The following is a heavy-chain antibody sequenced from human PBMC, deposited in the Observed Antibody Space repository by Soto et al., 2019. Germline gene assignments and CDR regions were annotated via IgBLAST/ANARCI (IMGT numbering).Heavy chain of an antibody. CDR3: ARDQGGLVATIEKVLGAFDI. CDR1: GLTFSSYA. Sequence: PGGSLRLSCAASGLTFSSYAMSWVRQAPGKGLEWVSAISGSGGSTYYADSVKGRFTISRDNAKNSLYLQMNSLRAEDTAVYYCARDQGGLVATIEKVLGAFDIWGQGTMVTVS. CDR2: ISGSGGST. J-gene: IGHJ3*02. V-gene: IGHV3-23*01. D-gene: IGHD5-12*01.